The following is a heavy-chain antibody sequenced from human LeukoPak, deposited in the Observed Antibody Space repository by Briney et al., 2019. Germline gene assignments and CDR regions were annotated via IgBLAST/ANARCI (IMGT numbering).Heavy chain of an antibody. CDR1: GYKFSSYG. CDR3: ARAYDTSGYYQYYLDS. D-gene: IGHD3-22*01. V-gene: IGHV1-18*01. Sequence: GASVKVSCKASGYKFSSYGIIWVRQAPGQGPEWMGWISAYNVNTNYAQKFEGRVTMTTDTSTTTAYMELRSLRSDDTAVYYCARAYDTSGYYQYYLDSWGQGTLVTVPS. J-gene: IGHJ4*02. CDR2: ISAYNVNT.